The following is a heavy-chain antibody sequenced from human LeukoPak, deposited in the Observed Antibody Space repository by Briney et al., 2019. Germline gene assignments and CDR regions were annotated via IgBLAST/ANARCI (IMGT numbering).Heavy chain of an antibody. CDR1: GFTFSSYE. CDR2: ISESGSPI. V-gene: IGHV3-48*03. J-gene: IGHJ4*02. Sequence: GGSMRLSCVASGFTFSSYEMNWVRQAPGKGLEWVSYISESGSPIYNADSVKGRFTISRDNSKNSLYLQLNSLRVEDTAVYYCARDWAMVRGARGQGTLVTVSS. CDR3: ARDWAMVRGA. D-gene: IGHD3-10*01.